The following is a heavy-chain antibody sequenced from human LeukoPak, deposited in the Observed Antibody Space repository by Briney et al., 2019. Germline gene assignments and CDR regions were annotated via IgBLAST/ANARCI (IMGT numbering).Heavy chain of an antibody. CDR3: ARGRRRMDV. Sequence: EMNWVRQAPGKGLEWVSSVKGRFTISRDDAKNSLYLQMNSLRAEDTAVYYCARGRRRMDVWGQGTTVTVSS. J-gene: IGHJ6*02. V-gene: IGHV3-48*03.